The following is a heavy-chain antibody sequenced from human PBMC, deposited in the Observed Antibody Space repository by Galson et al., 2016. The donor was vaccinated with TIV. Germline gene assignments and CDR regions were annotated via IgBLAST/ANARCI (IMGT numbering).Heavy chain of an antibody. CDR2: IIPNINIA. V-gene: IGHV1-69*04. D-gene: IGHD4-17*01. CDR3: ARREGRHTAVTPGHFDN. J-gene: IGHJ4*02. Sequence: SVKVSCKASGGTSNSYGFNWVRQAPGQGLEWMGRIIPNINIANYAQKFQGRLTITADKSTSTAYMELRNLRSEDTAVYYCARREGRHTAVTPGHFDNWGQGTLVTVSS. CDR1: GGTSNSYG.